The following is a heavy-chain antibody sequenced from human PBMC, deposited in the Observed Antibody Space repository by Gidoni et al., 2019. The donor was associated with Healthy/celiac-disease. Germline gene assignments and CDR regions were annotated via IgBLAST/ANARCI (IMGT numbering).Heavy chain of an antibody. V-gene: IGHV5-51*01. J-gene: IGHJ6*03. Sequence: EVQLVQSGAEVKQPGESLTISCKGSGYSFTSYWIGWVRQMPGKGLEWMGIIYPGDSDTRYSPSFQGQVTISADKSISTAYLQWSSLKASDTAMYYCARHSEYCSGGSCSPDYMDVWGKGTTVTVSS. CDR3: ARHSEYCSGGSCSPDYMDV. CDR1: GYSFTSYW. D-gene: IGHD2-15*01. CDR2: IYPGDSDT.